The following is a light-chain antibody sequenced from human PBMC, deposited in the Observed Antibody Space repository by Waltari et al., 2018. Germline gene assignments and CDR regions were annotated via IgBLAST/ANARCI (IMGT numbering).Light chain of an antibody. V-gene: IGLV2-23*01. CDR1: SSDVGSYNL. CDR3: CSYAGSNTWL. Sequence: QSALTQPASVSGSPGQSITISCTGTSSDVGSYNLVSWYHQYPGKAPQLMIYEGSKRPSGVSTRFSGSKSGNTASLTISGLQAEDEADYYCCSYAGSNTWLFGGGTKLTVL. CDR2: EGS. J-gene: IGLJ3*02.